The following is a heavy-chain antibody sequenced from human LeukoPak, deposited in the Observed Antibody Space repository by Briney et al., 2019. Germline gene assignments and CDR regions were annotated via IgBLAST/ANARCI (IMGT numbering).Heavy chain of an antibody. Sequence: SETLSLTCTVSGGSISSYYWSWIRQPPGKGLEWIGYIYYSGSTNYNPSLKSRVTISVDTSKNQFSLKLSSVTAADTAVYYCARLSSTGVVRGWVDYWGQGTLVTVSS. CDR1: GGSISSYY. D-gene: IGHD3-10*01. CDR2: IYYSGST. V-gene: IGHV4-59*08. CDR3: ARLSSTGVVRGWVDY. J-gene: IGHJ4*02.